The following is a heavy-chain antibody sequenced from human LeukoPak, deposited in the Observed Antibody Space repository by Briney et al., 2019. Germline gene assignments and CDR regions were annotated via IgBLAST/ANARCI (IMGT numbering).Heavy chain of an antibody. J-gene: IGHJ4*02. D-gene: IGHD1-26*01. CDR3: GHRPCSGSYLDY. CDR2: IYWNDEK. V-gene: IGHV2-5*01. CDR1: GFSLSTSGVG. Sequence: ESGPTLVKPTQTLTLTCTFSGFSLSTSGVGVGWIRQPPGKALEWLAVIYWNDEKRYSPSLKSRLTITKDTSKNQVVLTMTNMDPVDTATYYCGHRPCSGSYLDYWGQGTLVTVSS.